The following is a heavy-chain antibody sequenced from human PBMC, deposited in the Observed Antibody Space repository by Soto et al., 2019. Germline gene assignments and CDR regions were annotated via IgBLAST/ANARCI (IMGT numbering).Heavy chain of an antibody. J-gene: IGHJ6*02. Sequence: SVKVSCKASGGTFSSYAISWVRQAPGQGLEWMGGIIPIFGTANYAQKFQGRVTITADKSTSTAYMELSSLRSEDTAVYYCARAPLIAARYYYYGMDVWGQGXTVTVYS. D-gene: IGHD6-6*01. V-gene: IGHV1-69*06. CDR2: IIPIFGTA. CDR3: ARAPLIAARYYYYGMDV. CDR1: GGTFSSYA.